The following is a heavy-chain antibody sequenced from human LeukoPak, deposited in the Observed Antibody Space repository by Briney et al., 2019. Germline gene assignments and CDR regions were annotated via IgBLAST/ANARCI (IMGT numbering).Heavy chain of an antibody. V-gene: IGHV3-53*01. D-gene: IGHD2-8*01. Sequence: GGSLRLSCAASGFTVSSNYMSWVRQAPGKGLEWVSVIYSGGSTYYADSVKGRFTISRDNSKNTLYLQMNSLRAEDTAVYYCAKDQIGKKWYYYYMDVWGKGTTVTVSS. CDR1: GFTVSSNY. J-gene: IGHJ6*03. CDR3: AKDQIGKKWYYYYMDV. CDR2: IYSGGST.